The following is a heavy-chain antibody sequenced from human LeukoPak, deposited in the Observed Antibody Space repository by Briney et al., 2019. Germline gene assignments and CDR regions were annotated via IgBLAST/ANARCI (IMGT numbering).Heavy chain of an antibody. J-gene: IGHJ6*03. D-gene: IGHD3-3*01. V-gene: IGHV4-59*01. CDR3: ASLYYYDFWSGYYTYMDV. CDR2: IYYSGST. Sequence: SETLSLTCTASGGSTSSYYWSWTRQPPGKGLEWIGYIYYSGSTNYNPSLKSRVTISVDTSKNQFSLKLSSVTAADTAVYYCASLYYYDFWSGYYTYMDVWGKGTTVTVSS. CDR1: GGSTSSYY.